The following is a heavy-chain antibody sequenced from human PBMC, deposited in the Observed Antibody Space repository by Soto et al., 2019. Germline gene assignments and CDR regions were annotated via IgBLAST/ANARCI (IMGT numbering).Heavy chain of an antibody. CDR1: GYTFTSYA. CDR3: ARDPTPDAAARGSLHNDY. J-gene: IGHJ4*02. D-gene: IGHD2-2*01. V-gene: IGHV1-3*01. Sequence: ASVKVSCKASGYTFTSYAMHWVRQAPGQRLEWMGWINAGNGNTKYSQKFQGRVTITADKSTSTAYMELSSLRSEDAAVYYCARDPTPDAAARGSLHNDYWGQGTLVTVSS. CDR2: INAGNGNT.